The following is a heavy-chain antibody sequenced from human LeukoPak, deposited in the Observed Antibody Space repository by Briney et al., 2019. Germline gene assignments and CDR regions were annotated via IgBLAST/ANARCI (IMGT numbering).Heavy chain of an antibody. CDR2: IYHSGST. D-gene: IGHD3-3*01. J-gene: IGHJ4*02. Sequence: PSETLSLTCAVSGYSISSGYYWGWIRQPPGKGLEWIGSIYHSGSTYYNPSLKSRVTISVDTSKNQFSLKLSSVTAADTAVYYCARVNYDFWSGYYVGHYFDYWGQGTLVTVSS. CDR3: ARVNYDFWSGYYVGHYFDY. CDR1: GYSISSGYY. V-gene: IGHV4-38-2*01.